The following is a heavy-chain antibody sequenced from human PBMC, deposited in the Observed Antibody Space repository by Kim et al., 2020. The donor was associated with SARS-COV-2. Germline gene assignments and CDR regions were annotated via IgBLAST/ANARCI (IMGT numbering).Heavy chain of an antibody. J-gene: IGHJ3*02. CDR3: AKDQGGGGGSPQTTKANAFDI. V-gene: IGHV3-23*01. CDR2: ISGSGGST. D-gene: IGHD3-10*01. Sequence: GGSLRLSCAASGFTFSSYAMSWVRQAPGKGLEWVSAISGSGGSTYYADSVKGRFTISRDNSKNTLYLQMNSLRAEDTAVYYCAKDQGGGGGSPQTTKANAFDIWGQGTMVTVSS. CDR1: GFTFSSYA.